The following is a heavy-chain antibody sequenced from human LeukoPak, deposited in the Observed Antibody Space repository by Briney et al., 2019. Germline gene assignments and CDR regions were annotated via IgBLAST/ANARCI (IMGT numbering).Heavy chain of an antibody. D-gene: IGHD1-26*01. CDR2: ISYDGSNK. Sequence: GGSPRLSCAASGFTFSTYDMHWVRQAPGKGLEWVAVISYDGSNKYYADSVKGRFTISRDNSKNTLYLQMNSLRAEDTAVYYCAKLENSGSPPAFDYWGQGTLVTVSS. CDR1: GFTFSTYD. V-gene: IGHV3-30*18. CDR3: AKLENSGSPPAFDY. J-gene: IGHJ4*02.